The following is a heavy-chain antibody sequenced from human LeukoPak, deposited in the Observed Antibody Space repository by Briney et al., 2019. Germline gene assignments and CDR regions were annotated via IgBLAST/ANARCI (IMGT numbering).Heavy chain of an antibody. V-gene: IGHV4-39*01. D-gene: IGHD3-22*01. CDR1: GGSISSISYF. J-gene: IGHJ4*02. Sequence: SETLSLTCTVSGGSISSISYFWGWIRQSPGKGLEWIGTIYFSGSTYYNPSLKSRVTISVDTSKNQFSLKLSSVTAADTAVYYCASGYYYDSSGYSYFDYWGQGTLVTVSS. CDR3: ASGYYYDSSGYSYFDY. CDR2: IYFSGST.